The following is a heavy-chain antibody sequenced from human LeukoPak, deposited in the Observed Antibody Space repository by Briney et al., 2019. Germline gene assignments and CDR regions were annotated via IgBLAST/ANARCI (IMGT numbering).Heavy chain of an antibody. V-gene: IGHV1-69*06. Sequence: SVKVSCKASGGTFSSYAISWVRQAPGQGLEWMGGIIPIFGTANYAQKFQGRVTITADKSTSTAYMELSSLRSDDTAVYYCARAPVLAEMSEFDPWGQGTLVTVSS. D-gene: IGHD2-2*01. CDR2: IIPIFGTA. CDR1: GGTFSSYA. CDR3: ARAPVLAEMSEFDP. J-gene: IGHJ5*02.